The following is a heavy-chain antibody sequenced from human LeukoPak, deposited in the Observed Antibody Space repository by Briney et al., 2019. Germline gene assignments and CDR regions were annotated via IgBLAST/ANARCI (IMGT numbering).Heavy chain of an antibody. V-gene: IGHV4-30-2*01. J-gene: IGHJ6*02. CDR1: GGSISSGGYS. Sequence: SETLSLTCAVSGGSISSGGYSWSWIRQPPGKGLEWIGYIYHSGSTYYNPSLKSRVTISVDRSKNQFSLKLSSVTAADTAVYYCARVHCSGGSCYEGGYYYYGMDVWGQGTTVTVSS. CDR3: ARVHCSGGSCYEGGYYYYGMDV. CDR2: IYHSGST. D-gene: IGHD2-15*01.